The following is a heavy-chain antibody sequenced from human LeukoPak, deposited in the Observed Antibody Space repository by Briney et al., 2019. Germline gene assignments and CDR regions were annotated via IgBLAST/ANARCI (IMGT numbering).Heavy chain of an antibody. D-gene: IGHD6-19*01. J-gene: IGHJ6*02. CDR1: GFTFSSYA. Sequence: GGSLRLSCAASGFTFSSYAMSWVRQAPGKGLEWVSAISGSGGSTYYADSVKGRFTISRDNSKSTLYLQMNSLRAEDTAVYYCAKGSGRDYYYGMDVWGQGTTVTVSS. CDR2: ISGSGGST. CDR3: AKGSGRDYYYGMDV. V-gene: IGHV3-23*01.